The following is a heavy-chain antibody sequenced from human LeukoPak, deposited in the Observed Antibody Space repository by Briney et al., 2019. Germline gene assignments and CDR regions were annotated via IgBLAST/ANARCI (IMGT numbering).Heavy chain of an antibody. J-gene: IGHJ4*02. Sequence: SGTLSLTCGVSGGYVTSTNWWTWVRQPPGKGLEWIGEVHLDGRTNYNPSLKSRLTISVDLSENHTSLKLTSVTAADTAVYYCAREGGFFRPLDYSGQGTLVTVSS. CDR2: VHLDGRT. CDR1: GGYVTSTNW. D-gene: IGHD3-3*01. V-gene: IGHV4-4*02. CDR3: AREGGFFRPLDY.